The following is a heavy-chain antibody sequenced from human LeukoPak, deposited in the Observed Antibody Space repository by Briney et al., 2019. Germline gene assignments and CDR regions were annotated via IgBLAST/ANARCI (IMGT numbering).Heavy chain of an antibody. D-gene: IGHD5-12*01. V-gene: IGHV3-33*06. CDR3: AKDPYRASSGLVDY. J-gene: IGHJ4*02. Sequence: GGSLRLSCAASGFTFSSYGMHWVRQAPGMGLEWVAVIWYDGSNKYYADSVKGRFTISRDNSKNTLYLQMNSLRAEDTAVYYCAKDPYRASSGLVDYWGQGTLVTVSS. CDR2: IWYDGSNK. CDR1: GFTFSSYG.